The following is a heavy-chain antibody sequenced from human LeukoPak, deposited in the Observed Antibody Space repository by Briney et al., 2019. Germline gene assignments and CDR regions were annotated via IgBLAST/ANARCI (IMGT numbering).Heavy chain of an antibody. Sequence: PGRSLRLSCAASGFTFSSYGMHWVRQAPGKGLEWVAVIWYDGSNKYYADSVKGRFTISRDNSKNTLYLQMNSLRAEETAVYYCARDRAVAGSYFDYWGQGTLVTVSS. CDR3: ARDRAVAGSYFDY. CDR2: IWYDGSNK. D-gene: IGHD6-19*01. CDR1: GFTFSSYG. V-gene: IGHV3-33*01. J-gene: IGHJ4*02.